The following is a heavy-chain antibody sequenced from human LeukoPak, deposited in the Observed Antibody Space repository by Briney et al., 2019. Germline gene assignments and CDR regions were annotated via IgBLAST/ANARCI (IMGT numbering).Heavy chain of an antibody. CDR2: IKQDGSEK. Sequence: GGSLRLSCAASGFTFSSYWMSWVRQAPGKGLEWVANIKQDGSEKYYVDSVKGRFTISRDNAKNSLYLQMNSLRAEDRAVYYCAREPLRYCSSCEGYVDYWGRGTLVSVSS. CDR3: AREPLRYCSSCEGYVDY. CDR1: GFTFSSYW. J-gene: IGHJ4*02. V-gene: IGHV3-7*01. D-gene: IGHD2-2*01.